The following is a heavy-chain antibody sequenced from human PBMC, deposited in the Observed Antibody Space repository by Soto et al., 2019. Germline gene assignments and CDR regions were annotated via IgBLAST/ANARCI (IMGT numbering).Heavy chain of an antibody. CDR1: GFVFSTYS. D-gene: IGHD6-19*01. J-gene: IGHJ6*02. V-gene: IGHV3-48*02. CDR2: ISSTSGTI. CDR3: ANQKIRFSVAGTLYGLGV. Sequence: PGGSLRLSCEASGFVFSTYSMNWVRQAPGKGLEWISYISSTSGTIYYADSVKGRSTIFRDNAKNSLFLQMNGLRDDDTAVYYCANQKIRFSVAGTLYGLGVWGQGTTVTVSS.